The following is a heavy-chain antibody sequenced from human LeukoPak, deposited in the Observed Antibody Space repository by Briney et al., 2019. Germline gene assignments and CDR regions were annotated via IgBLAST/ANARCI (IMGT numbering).Heavy chain of an antibody. CDR3: ARDLGEYSGWYYLDDAFDI. Sequence: ASVKVSCKASGYTFTGYYMHWVRQAPGQGLEWMGWINPNSGGTNYAQKFQGRVTMTRDTSISTAYMELSGLRSDDTAVYYCARDLGEYSGWYYLDDAFDIWGQGTMVTVSS. V-gene: IGHV1-2*02. D-gene: IGHD6-19*01. CDR1: GYTFTGYY. J-gene: IGHJ3*02. CDR2: INPNSGGT.